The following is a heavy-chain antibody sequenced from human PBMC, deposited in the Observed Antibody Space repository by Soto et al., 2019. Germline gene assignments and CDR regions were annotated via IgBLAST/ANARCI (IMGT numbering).Heavy chain of an antibody. Sequence: GASVKVSCQASGGTFSSYAISWVRQAPGQGLEWMGGIIPIFGTANYAQKFQGRVTITADESTSTAYMELSSLRSEDTAVYYCARDETYYYGSDRRVHGMDVWGQGTTVTVSS. D-gene: IGHD3-10*01. CDR3: ARDETYYYGSDRRVHGMDV. V-gene: IGHV1-69*13. CDR1: GGTFSSYA. CDR2: IIPIFGTA. J-gene: IGHJ6*02.